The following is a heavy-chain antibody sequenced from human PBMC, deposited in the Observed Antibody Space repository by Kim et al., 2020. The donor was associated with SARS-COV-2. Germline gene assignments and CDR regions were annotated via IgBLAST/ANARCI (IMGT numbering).Heavy chain of an antibody. Sequence: YAQKYQGRVTMTRNTSVSTAYMELSSLRPEETAVYYCARPSGWYDNGMDVWGQGTTVTDSS. D-gene: IGHD6-19*01. CDR3: ARPSGWYDNGMDV. J-gene: IGHJ6*02. V-gene: IGHV1-8*01.